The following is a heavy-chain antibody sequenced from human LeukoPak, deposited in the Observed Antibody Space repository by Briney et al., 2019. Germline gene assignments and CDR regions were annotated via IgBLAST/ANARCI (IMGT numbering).Heavy chain of an antibody. V-gene: IGHV3-48*01. D-gene: IGHD3-3*01. CDR2: ISSSSSTI. Sequence: GGSLRLSCAASGFTFSSYSMNWVRQAPGKGLEWVSYISSSSSTIYYADSVKGRFTISRDNAKNSLYLQMNSLRAEDTAVYYCASERNDDFWRGYFSFDTWGQGTRVTVSS. J-gene: IGHJ5*02. CDR1: GFTFSSYS. CDR3: ASERNDDFWRGYFSFDT.